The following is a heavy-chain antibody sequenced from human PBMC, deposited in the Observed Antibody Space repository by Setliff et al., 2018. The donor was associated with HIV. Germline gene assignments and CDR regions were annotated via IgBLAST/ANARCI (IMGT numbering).Heavy chain of an antibody. CDR1: GFTFDDYG. CDR3: ARGGGELHFDY. D-gene: IGHD1-7*01. Sequence: LRLSCAASGFTFDDYGMSWVRQAPGKGLEWVSGINWNGGSTGYADSVKGRFTISRDNAKSSLYLQMNSLRAEDTALYYCARGGGELHFDYWGQGTLVTVSS. V-gene: IGHV3-20*04. J-gene: IGHJ4*02. CDR2: INWNGGST.